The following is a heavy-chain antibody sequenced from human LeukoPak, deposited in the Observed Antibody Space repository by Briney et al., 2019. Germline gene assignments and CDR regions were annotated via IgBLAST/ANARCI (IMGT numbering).Heavy chain of an antibody. CDR1: GCTLTDLS. CDR3: ATVVYSNYVWGDY. D-gene: IGHD4-11*01. Sequence: ASVKVSCKVSGCTLTDLSMHWVRQAPGQGLEWMGGFDPEDGTTIYAHKFQGRVTMTNDTSTDTAYMELSSLISEDTAVYYCATVVYSNYVWGDYWGKGPLVTVSS. J-gene: IGHJ4*02. CDR2: FDPEDGTT. V-gene: IGHV1-24*01.